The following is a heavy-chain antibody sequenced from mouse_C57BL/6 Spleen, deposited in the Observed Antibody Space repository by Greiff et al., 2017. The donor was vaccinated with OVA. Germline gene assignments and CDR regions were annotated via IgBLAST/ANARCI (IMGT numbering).Heavy chain of an antibody. D-gene: IGHD2-4*01. CDR2: IYPGSGST. J-gene: IGHJ4*01. CDR3: ARYDYDDGTGLYAMDY. CDR1: GYTFTSYW. V-gene: IGHV1-55*01. Sequence: VQLQQSGAELVKPGASVKMSCKASGYTFTSYWITWVKQRPGQGLEWIGDIYPGSGSTNYNEKFKSKATLTVDTSSSTAYMQLSSLTSEDSAVYYCARYDYDDGTGLYAMDYWGQGTSVTVSS.